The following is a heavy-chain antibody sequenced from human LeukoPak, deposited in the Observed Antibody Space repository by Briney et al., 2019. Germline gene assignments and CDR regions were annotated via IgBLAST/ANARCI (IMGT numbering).Heavy chain of an antibody. CDR1: GYSFTSYW. CDR3: ARHPFRNYGYYYYYGMDV. J-gene: IGHJ6*02. CDR2: IYPGDSGT. V-gene: IGHV5-51*01. Sequence: GESLKISCKGSGYSFTSYWIGWVRQMPGKGLEWMGIIYPGDSGTRYSPSFQGQVTISADKSISTAYLQWSSLKASDTAMYYCARHPFRNYGYYYYYGMDVWGQGTTVTVSS. D-gene: IGHD4-11*01.